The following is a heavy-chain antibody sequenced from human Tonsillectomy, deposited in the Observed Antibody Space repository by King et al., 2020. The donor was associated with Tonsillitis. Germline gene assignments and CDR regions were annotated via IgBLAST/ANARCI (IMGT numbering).Heavy chain of an antibody. CDR1: GGSISSGYYY. V-gene: IGHV4-61*02. Sequence: QLQESGPGLVKPSQTLSLTCTVSGGSISSGYYYWSWIRQPAGKGLEWIGRIYTSGSTYYHPSLKSRLTMSVDTSKNQFSLKLSSVTAADTAVYYCATSPTTNWGSGGVFDYWGQGTLVTVSS. CDR3: ATSPTTNWGSGGVFDY. D-gene: IGHD7-27*01. J-gene: IGHJ4*02. CDR2: IYTSGST.